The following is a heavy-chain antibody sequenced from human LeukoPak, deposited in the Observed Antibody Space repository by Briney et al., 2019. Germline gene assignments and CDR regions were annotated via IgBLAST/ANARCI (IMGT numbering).Heavy chain of an antibody. CDR1: GSNITYNY. D-gene: IGHD3-22*01. Sequence: GGSLRLSCAASGSNITYNYMTWVRQAPGKGLEWVSYISSSGSTIYYADSVKGRFTISRDNSKNTLYLQMNSLRAEDTAVYYCAKDIPAYYYDSSGYYSEYFDYWGQGTLVTVSS. CDR3: AKDIPAYYYDSSGYYSEYFDY. V-gene: IGHV3-11*01. CDR2: ISSSGSTI. J-gene: IGHJ4*02.